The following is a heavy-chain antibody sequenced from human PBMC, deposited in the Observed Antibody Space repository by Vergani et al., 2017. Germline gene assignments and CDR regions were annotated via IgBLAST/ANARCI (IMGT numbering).Heavy chain of an antibody. V-gene: IGHV4-59*12. J-gene: IGHJ3*02. CDR1: GGSISSYY. CDR3: AIGARGTGDAFDI. CDR2: IYYSGST. Sequence: QVQLQESCPGLVKPSETLSLTCTVSGGSISSYYWSWIRQPPGKGLEWIGYIYYSGSTYFNPSLKSRVTISVDTSKNQFSLKLSSVTAADTAVYYCAIGARGTGDAFDIWGQGTMVTVSS. D-gene: IGHD3-10*01.